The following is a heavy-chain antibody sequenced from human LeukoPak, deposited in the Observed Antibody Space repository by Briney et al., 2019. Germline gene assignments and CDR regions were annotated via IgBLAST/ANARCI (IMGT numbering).Heavy chain of an antibody. Sequence: GGSLRLSCAASGFTFSSYGMHGVRQAPRKGLEWVAFIHFDGSTKYSGDSVKGRFTVSRDNSRNTLYLQMNSVRPEDTAVYYCAKDQCTRTSCDGYPGYWGQGNLVTVSS. CDR1: GFTFSSYG. D-gene: IGHD2-2*01. J-gene: IGHJ4*02. V-gene: IGHV3-30*02. CDR3: AKDQCTRTSCDGYPGY. CDR2: IHFDGSTK.